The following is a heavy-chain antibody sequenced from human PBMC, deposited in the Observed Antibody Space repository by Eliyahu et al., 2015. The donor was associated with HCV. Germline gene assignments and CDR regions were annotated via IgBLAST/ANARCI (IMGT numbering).Heavy chain of an antibody. V-gene: IGHV1-18*01. CDR1: GYTFTSYG. D-gene: IGHD6-6*01. J-gene: IGHJ4*02. Sequence: QVQLVQSGAEVKKPGASVKVSCXASGYTFTSYGTSWVRQAPGQGLEWMGWISAYNGNTNYAQKLQGRVTMTTDTSTSTAYMELRSLRSDDTAVYYCARDRRAYKVAARPGDYWGQGTLVTVSS. CDR2: ISAYNGNT. CDR3: ARDRRAYKVAARPGDY.